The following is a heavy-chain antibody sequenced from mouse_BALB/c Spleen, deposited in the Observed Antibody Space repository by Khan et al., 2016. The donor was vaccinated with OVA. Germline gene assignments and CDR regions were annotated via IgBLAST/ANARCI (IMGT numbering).Heavy chain of an antibody. Sequence: QIQLVQSGPELKKPGETVKISCKASGYTFTDYSMHWVKQAPGKGLKWMGWINTETGEPTYADDFKGRFAFSLETSASTAYLQINNLKNEDTATYFCASITTALYYYAMDYWGQGPSVTVSS. J-gene: IGHJ4*01. D-gene: IGHD1-2*01. V-gene: IGHV9-2-1*01. CDR3: ASITTALYYYAMDY. CDR2: INTETGEP. CDR1: GYTFTDYS.